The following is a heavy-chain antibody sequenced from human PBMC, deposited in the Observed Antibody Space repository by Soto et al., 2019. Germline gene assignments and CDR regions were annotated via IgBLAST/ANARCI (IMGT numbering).Heavy chain of an antibody. CDR3: ARAARDFWSGYYYYYGMDV. J-gene: IGHJ6*02. Sequence: PXETLSLTCAVYGGSFSGYYWSWIRQPPGKGLEWIGEINHSGSTNYNPSLKSRVTISVDTSKNQFSLKLSSVTAADTAVYYCARAARDFWSGYYYYYGMDVWGQGTTVTVSS. CDR1: GGSFSGYY. V-gene: IGHV4-34*01. CDR2: INHSGST. D-gene: IGHD3-3*01.